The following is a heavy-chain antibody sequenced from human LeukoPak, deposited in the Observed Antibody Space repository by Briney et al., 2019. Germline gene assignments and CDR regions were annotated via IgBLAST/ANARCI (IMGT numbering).Heavy chain of an antibody. CDR1: RFTFSDYY. D-gene: IGHD3-9*01. J-gene: IGHJ4*02. CDR2: ISRSGSTI. V-gene: IGHV3-11*01. Sequence: GGSLRLSCAASRFTFSDYYMSWIRQPPGKGLEWASYISRSGSTIYYADSVKGRFTISRDNAKNSLYLQMDSLRAEDTAVYYCARGKRYLDPRLFDYWGQGTLVTVSS. CDR3: ARGKRYLDPRLFDY.